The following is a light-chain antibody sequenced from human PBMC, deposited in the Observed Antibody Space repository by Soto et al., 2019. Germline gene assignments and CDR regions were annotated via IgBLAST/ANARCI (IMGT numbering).Light chain of an antibody. CDR3: SSYTSSATLYV. J-gene: IGLJ1*01. CDR2: GVS. Sequence: QSVLAQPASVSGSPGQSITISCTGTSSDAGGYNYVSWYQQHPGKAPKLMIYGVSNRPSGVSNRFSGSKSGNTASLTISGLQAEDEADYYCSSYTSSATLYVFGTGTKVTVL. V-gene: IGLV2-14*01. CDR1: SSDAGGYNY.